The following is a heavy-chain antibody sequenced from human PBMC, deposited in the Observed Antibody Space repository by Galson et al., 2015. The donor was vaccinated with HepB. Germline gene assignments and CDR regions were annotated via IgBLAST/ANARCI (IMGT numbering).Heavy chain of an antibody. CDR1: GYSFTSYW. J-gene: IGHJ6*02. Sequence: QSGAEVKKPGESLKISCTGSGYSFTSYWIGWVRQMPGKGLEWMGIIYPGDSDTRYSPSFQGQVTISADKSISTAYLQWSSLKASDTAMYYCARRSDSSSWYRPKSFYYGMDVWGQGTTVTVSS. V-gene: IGHV5-51*01. CDR3: ARRSDSSSWYRPKSFYYGMDV. D-gene: IGHD6-13*01. CDR2: IYPGDSDT.